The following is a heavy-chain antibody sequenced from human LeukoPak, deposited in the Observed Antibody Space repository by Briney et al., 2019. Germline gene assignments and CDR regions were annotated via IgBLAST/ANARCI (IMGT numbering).Heavy chain of an antibody. CDR1: GHTFTSYD. CDR2: MNPNSGNT. V-gene: IGHV1-8*01. CDR3: GRDIRECLLYPDYYYYMDV. D-gene: IGHD3-3*01. Sequence: ASVKVSCKASGHTFTSYDINWVRQATGQGLEWMGWMNPNSGNTGYAQKFQGRVTMTRNTSISTAYMELSSLRSEDTAVYYCGRDIRECLLYPDYYYYMDVWGKGTTVTVSS. J-gene: IGHJ6*03.